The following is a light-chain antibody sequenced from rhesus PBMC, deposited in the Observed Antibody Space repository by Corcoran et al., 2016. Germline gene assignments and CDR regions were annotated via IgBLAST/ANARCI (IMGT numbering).Light chain of an antibody. CDR2: AAY. CDR3: QQHNSYPWT. Sequence: DIQMTQSPSSLSASVGDRVTITCQASQGISSWLAWYQQQPGKAPKLLIYAAYSLQLGVPSRFSGSGYGTDCTLTISSLQPEDFATYYCQQHNSYPWTFGQGTKVEIK. V-gene: IGKV1-33*02. CDR1: QGISSW. J-gene: IGKJ1*01.